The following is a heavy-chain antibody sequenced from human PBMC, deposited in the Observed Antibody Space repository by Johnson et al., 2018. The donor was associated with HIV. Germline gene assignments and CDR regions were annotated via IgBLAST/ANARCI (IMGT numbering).Heavy chain of an antibody. CDR1: GFTFSSYA. D-gene: IGHD2-15*01. Sequence: QMQLVESGGGVVRPGGSPRLSCAASGFTFSSYAMSWVRQAPGKGLEWVSVISYDGSNKYYADSVKGRFTISRDNSKNTLYLQMNSLRAEDTAVYYCAKEGCCSGGSCYHLVESDAFDIWGQGTMVTVSS. J-gene: IGHJ3*02. V-gene: IGHV3-30*18. CDR2: ISYDGSNK. CDR3: AKEGCCSGGSCYHLVESDAFDI.